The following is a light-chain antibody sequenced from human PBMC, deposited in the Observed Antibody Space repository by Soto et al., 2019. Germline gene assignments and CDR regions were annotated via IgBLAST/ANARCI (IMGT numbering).Light chain of an antibody. CDR2: GAS. J-gene: IGKJ4*01. V-gene: IGKV3-20*01. CDR3: QQYGSSPFT. Sequence: EIALTQSPGTLYLSPGERATLSCRASQSVSSSYLAWYQQKPGQAPRLLIYGASSRATGIPDRFSGSGSGTDFTLTISRLEPEDFAVYYCQQYGSSPFTFGGGTKVEIK. CDR1: QSVSSSY.